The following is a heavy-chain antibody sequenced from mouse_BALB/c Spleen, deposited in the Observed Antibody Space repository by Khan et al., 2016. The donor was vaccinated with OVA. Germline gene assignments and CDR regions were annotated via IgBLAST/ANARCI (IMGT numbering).Heavy chain of an antibody. CDR1: GFSFTSYG. J-gene: IGHJ4*01. Sequence: VQLVESGPGLVAPSQSLSITCTVSGFSFTSYGVNWVRQPPGKGLEWLGVIWGDGSTTYRSALISRLSIITDNSTSQVLLKQHSLQKDNTAAYYCAKWGDLYAMDYWGQGTSVTVSS. D-gene: IGHD2-13*01. V-gene: IGHV2-3*01. CDR3: AKWGDLYAMDY. CDR2: IWGDGST.